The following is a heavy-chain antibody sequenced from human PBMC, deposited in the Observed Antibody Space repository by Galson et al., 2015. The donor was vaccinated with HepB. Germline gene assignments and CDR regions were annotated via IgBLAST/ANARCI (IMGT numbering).Heavy chain of an antibody. CDR2: INAGNGNT. V-gene: IGHV1-3*01. Sequence: SVKVSCKASGYTFTSYAMHWVRQAPGQRLEWMGWINAGNGNTKYSQKFQGRVTITRDTSASTAYMELSSLRSEDTAVYYCARESRYYYGSGSPSSHYYMDVWGKGTTVTVSS. J-gene: IGHJ6*03. CDR3: ARESRYYYGSGSPSSHYYMDV. D-gene: IGHD3-10*01. CDR1: GYTFTSYA.